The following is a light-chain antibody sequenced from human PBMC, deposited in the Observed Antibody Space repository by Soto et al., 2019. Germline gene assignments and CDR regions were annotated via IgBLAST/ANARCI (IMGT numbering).Light chain of an antibody. CDR2: YTS. CDR3: HQRQSWPRT. Sequence: EIVLTQSPATLSSSPGETATLSCRTSQYVGTRLAWYQHKPGQAPRLLIYYTSNRATGVPARFSGSGSGTDFTLTISSLAPEDFAIHYCHQRQSWPRTFGQGTKVDIK. J-gene: IGKJ1*01. V-gene: IGKV3-11*01. CDR1: QYVGTR.